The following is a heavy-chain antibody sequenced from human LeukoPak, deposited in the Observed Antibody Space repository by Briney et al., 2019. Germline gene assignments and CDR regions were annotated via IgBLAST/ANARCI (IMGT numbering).Heavy chain of an antibody. CDR2: INPSGGST. CDR1: GYTFTNYY. V-gene: IGHV1-46*01. Sequence: ASVKVSCKTSGYTFTNYYIHWVRQAPGQGLEWMGMINPSGGSTAYAQIFQDRLSMTRDTSTSTVYMELNNLKSEDTAIYYCARSSDYYGENYWGQGTLVTVSS. CDR3: ARSSDYYGENY. J-gene: IGHJ4*02. D-gene: IGHD3-22*01.